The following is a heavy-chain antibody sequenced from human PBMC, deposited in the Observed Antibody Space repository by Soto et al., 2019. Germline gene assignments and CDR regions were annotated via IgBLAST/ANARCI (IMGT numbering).Heavy chain of an antibody. CDR2: ISGSGGST. V-gene: IGHV3-23*01. Sequence: GGALRIPCGASGFTLSRYSIRWVRPAPGKGLEWVSAISGSGGSTYYADSVKGRFTISRDNSKTTLYLQMNSLRAEDTAVYYCAKTRNRITMVRGVTSFDYWGQGTLVTVSS. D-gene: IGHD3-10*01. CDR1: GFTLSRYS. CDR3: AKTRNRITMVRGVTSFDY. J-gene: IGHJ4*02.